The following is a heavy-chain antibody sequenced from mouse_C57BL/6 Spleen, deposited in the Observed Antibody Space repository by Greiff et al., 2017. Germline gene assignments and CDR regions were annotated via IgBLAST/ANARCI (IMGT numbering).Heavy chain of an antibody. D-gene: IGHD2-3*01. V-gene: IGHV1-82*01. CDR2: IYPGDGDT. Sequence: QVQLKESGPELVKPGASVKISCKASGYAFSSSWMNWVKQRPGKGLEWIGRIYPGDGDTNYNGKFKGKATLTADKSSSTAYMQLSSLTSEDSAVYYCARHGDGYSSWYFDVWGTGTTVTVSS. J-gene: IGHJ1*03. CDR1: GYAFSSSW. CDR3: ARHGDGYSSWYFDV.